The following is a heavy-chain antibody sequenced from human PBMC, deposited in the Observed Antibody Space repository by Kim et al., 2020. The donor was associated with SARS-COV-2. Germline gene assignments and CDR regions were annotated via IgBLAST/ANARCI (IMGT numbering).Heavy chain of an antibody. V-gene: IGHV4-39*07. D-gene: IGHD4-4*01. J-gene: IGHJ6*02. Sequence: NPSLRSRVTISVDTSKNQFSLKVKSVTAADTAMYYCTRGLQSDYYYFAMDVWGQGTTVTVSS. CDR3: TRGLQSDYYYFAMDV.